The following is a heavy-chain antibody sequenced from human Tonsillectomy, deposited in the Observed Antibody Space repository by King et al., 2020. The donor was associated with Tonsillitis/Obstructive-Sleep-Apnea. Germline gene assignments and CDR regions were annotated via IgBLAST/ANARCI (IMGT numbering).Heavy chain of an antibody. J-gene: IGHJ4*02. CDR1: GYPFSVYA. CDR2: IHGGSGDT. Sequence: QLVQSGAEVRKPGASVKVSCKTSGYPFSVYAIRWVRQAPRQSLEWMGWIHGGSGDTKYSQKFQGRITITRDLFASTAYMELSSLTSEDTAVYYCARDEDYWGQGTLVTVS. CDR3: ARDEDY. V-gene: IGHV1-3*01.